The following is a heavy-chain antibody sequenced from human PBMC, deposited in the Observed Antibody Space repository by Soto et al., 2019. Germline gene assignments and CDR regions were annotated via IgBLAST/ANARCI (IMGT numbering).Heavy chain of an antibody. CDR2: ISGIGGRT. CDR3: AKAHPGLTVPNWFDP. CDR1: GFTFSSYA. Sequence: GGCLRLSCAASGFTFSSYAMSWVRQATGRGLGWVSAISGIGGRTYYGGSVKGRFTITRDNSKNTQYLQMNILRAEDTAVYYCAKAHPGLTVPNWFDPWGQGTLVTVSS. J-gene: IGHJ5*02. V-gene: IGHV3-23*01. D-gene: IGHD6-6*01.